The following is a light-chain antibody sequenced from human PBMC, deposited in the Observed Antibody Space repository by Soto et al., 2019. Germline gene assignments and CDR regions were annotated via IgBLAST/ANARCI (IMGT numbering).Light chain of an antibody. CDR3: QQYDNSPPWT. Sequence: EIVLTQSPGTLSLSPGERATLSCRASQSVSSTSIAWYQQKPGQAPRLLIYGASSRATGIPDRFSGSGSGTDFTLTISRLEPEDFAVYHCQQYDNSPPWTFGQGTKVDIK. CDR2: GAS. CDR1: QSVSSTS. J-gene: IGKJ1*01. V-gene: IGKV3-20*01.